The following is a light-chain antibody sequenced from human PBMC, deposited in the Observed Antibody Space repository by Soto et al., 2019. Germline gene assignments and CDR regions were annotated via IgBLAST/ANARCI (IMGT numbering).Light chain of an antibody. J-gene: IGKJ1*01. Sequence: DIQMTQSAATLSASVGERVTITCRASQSITTYLAWYQQKAGEAPKLLIYKASTLESGVPSRFSGSGSGTEFTLTICGLQPDDFATYYCQPYKIYSRTFGQGTKVDVK. CDR2: KAS. CDR1: QSITTY. V-gene: IGKV1-5*03. CDR3: QPYKIYSRT.